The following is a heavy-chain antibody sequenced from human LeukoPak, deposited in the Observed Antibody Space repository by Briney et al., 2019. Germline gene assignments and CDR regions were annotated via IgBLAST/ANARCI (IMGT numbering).Heavy chain of an antibody. V-gene: IGHV4-59*01. Sequence: SETLSLTCTVSGGSISSYYWSWIRQPPGKGLEWTAYLFYSGSTDYNPSLESRVTISVDTSKNQFSLKLRSVTAADTAVYYCATVAVIRGVTYFDYWGQGTLVTVSS. J-gene: IGHJ4*02. CDR1: GGSISSYY. D-gene: IGHD3-10*01. CDR2: LFYSGST. CDR3: ATVAVIRGVTYFDY.